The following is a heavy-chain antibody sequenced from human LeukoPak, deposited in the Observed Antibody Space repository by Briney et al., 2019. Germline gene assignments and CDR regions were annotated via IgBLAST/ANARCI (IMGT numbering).Heavy chain of an antibody. J-gene: IGHJ4*02. Sequence: PGGSLRLSCAVSGFNVSGSYMNWVRQAPGKGLEWVSVIYTGGTTNYADSVKGRFTISRDNSKNTVDLQMNSLRVEDTAVYYCARAGDYWSHYFDYWGQGTVVTVSS. V-gene: IGHV3-53*01. CDR2: IYTGGTT. D-gene: IGHD4-17*01. CDR1: GFNVSGSY. CDR3: ARAGDYWSHYFDY.